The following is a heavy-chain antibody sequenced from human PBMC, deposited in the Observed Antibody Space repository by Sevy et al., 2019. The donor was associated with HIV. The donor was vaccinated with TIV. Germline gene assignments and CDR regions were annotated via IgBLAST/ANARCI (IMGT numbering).Heavy chain of an antibody. CDR1: GFTFSTYD. CDR2: ISYDGNYR. D-gene: IGHD3-16*01. V-gene: IGHV3-30*18. CDR3: VKNRPPGGGLFSRNAMDV. Sequence: GGSLRLSCAASGFTFSTYDMHWVRQAPGKGLEWVAVISYDGNYRHYADSVRGRFSMSRDNSRNTLYLQMNGLSIEDTAVYYCVKNRPPGGGLFSRNAMDVWGRGTTVTVSS. J-gene: IGHJ6*02.